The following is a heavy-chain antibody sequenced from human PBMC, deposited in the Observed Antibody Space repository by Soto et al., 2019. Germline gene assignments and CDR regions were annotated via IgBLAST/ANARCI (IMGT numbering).Heavy chain of an antibody. D-gene: IGHD2-21*01. CDR2: IYVTGAV. Sequence: SETLALACIVSGAALNSGNYYWTWIRQVPGKGLEWIGHIYVTGAVDYNPSLRDRITISQDTSERQFSLNLRLVTAADTAVYYCARLRIATNNYKWFDPWGQGTLVTVSS. J-gene: IGHJ5*02. CDR1: GAALNSGNYY. V-gene: IGHV4-31*03. CDR3: ARLRIATNNYKWFDP.